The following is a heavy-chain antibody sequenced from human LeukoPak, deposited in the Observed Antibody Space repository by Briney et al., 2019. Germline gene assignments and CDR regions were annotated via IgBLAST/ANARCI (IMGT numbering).Heavy chain of an antibody. CDR1: GGSISSYY. CDR3: ARAVGSFDWLPLFDF. D-gene: IGHD3-9*01. Sequence: SETLSLTCTVSGGSISSYYWSWIRQPPGKGLEWIGYIYYSGSTNSNPSLKSRVTVSVDTSKNQFSLKLSSVTAADTAVYYCARAVGSFDWLPLFDFWGQGALVTVSS. V-gene: IGHV4-59*08. CDR2: IYYSGST. J-gene: IGHJ4*02.